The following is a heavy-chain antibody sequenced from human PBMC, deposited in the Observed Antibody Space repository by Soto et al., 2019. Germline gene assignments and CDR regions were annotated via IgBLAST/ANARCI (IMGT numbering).Heavy chain of an antibody. D-gene: IGHD3-10*01. CDR2: IYHSGST. V-gene: IGHV4-4*02. CDR1: GGSISSSNW. CDR3: ARDAAATMVRGVTNNWFDP. Sequence: QVQLQESGPGLVKPSGTLSLTCAVSGGSISSSNWWSWVRQPPGKGLEWIGEIYHSGSTNYNPSLNSRVTISVDKSKNQVSLKLSSVTAADTAVYYCARDAAATMVRGVTNNWFDPWGQGTLVTVSS. J-gene: IGHJ5*02.